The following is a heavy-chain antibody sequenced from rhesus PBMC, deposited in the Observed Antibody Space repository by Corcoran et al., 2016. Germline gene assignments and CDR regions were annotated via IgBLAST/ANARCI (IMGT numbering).Heavy chain of an antibody. D-gene: IGHD1-1-1*01. CDR1: GFSLTTSGMG. V-gene: IGHV2-152*01. CDR2: IYWDDDK. J-gene: IGHJ4*01. Sequence: QVTLKESGPALVKPTQTLTLTCTFSGFSLTTSGMGVGWIRQPQGKALEWLALIYWDDDKRYSTSLTSRLTISKDTSKNQVVLTMTNMDPMDTATYYCARLIAGRGFDYWGQGVLVTVSS. CDR3: ARLIAGRGFDY.